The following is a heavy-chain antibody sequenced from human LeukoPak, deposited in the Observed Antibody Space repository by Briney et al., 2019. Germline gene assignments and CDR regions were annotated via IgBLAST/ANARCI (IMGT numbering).Heavy chain of an antibody. V-gene: IGHV3-48*03. D-gene: IGHD6-19*01. CDR3: ARLGQWLVDWYFDL. CDR1: GFTFSSYE. CDR2: ISSSGSTM. Sequence: GGSLRLXCAASGFTFSSYEMNWVRQAPGKGLEWVSYISSSGSTMYYADSVKGRFTISRDNAKNSLYLQMNSLRAEDTAVYHCARLGQWLVDWYFDLWGRGTLVTVSS. J-gene: IGHJ2*01.